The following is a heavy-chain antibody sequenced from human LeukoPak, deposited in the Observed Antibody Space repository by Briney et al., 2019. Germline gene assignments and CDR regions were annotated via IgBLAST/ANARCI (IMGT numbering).Heavy chain of an antibody. Sequence: GGSLRLSCAASGFTFSSYSMNWVRQAPGKGLEWVSSISSSSSYIYYADSVKGRFTISRDNAKNSLYLQMNSLRAEDTAVYYCARWSGYYGKGIGYYMDVWGKGTTVTISS. CDR3: ARWSGYYGKGIGYYMDV. V-gene: IGHV3-21*01. CDR2: ISSSSSYI. D-gene: IGHD1-26*01. CDR1: GFTFSSYS. J-gene: IGHJ6*03.